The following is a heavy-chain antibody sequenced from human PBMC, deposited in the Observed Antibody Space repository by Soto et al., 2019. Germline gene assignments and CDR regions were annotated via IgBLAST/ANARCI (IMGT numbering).Heavy chain of an antibody. CDR2: IKQDGSQK. V-gene: IGHV3-7*05. CDR3: ARMAPPIDY. CDR1: GFTFSSYW. Sequence: GGSLRLSCAASGFTFSSYWMSWVRQAPGTGLEWVANIKQDGSQKWYVDSVKGRFTISRDNAKNSLYLQMNSLRAEDTAVYYCARMAPPIDYWGQGTLVTVSS. D-gene: IGHD5-12*01. J-gene: IGHJ4*02.